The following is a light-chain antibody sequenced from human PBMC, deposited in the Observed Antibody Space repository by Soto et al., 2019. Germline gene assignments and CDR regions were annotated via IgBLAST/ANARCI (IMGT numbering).Light chain of an antibody. CDR1: QGIRSY. CDR3: QQLNTFPPFFT. Sequence: DIQLTQSPSFLSASVGDRVTITCRASQGIRSYLAWYQQRPGKAPELLIYGASTLRPGGASRFSGSGSGTEFTLTISILQPEDFATYFCQQLNTFPPFFTFGPGTKVDIK. J-gene: IGKJ3*01. V-gene: IGKV1-9*01. CDR2: GAS.